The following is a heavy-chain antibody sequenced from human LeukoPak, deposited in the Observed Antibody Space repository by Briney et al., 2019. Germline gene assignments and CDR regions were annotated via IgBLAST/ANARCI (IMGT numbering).Heavy chain of an antibody. J-gene: IGHJ3*02. CDR3: ARGVLLWFGEKYAFDI. Sequence: SQTLSLTCTVSGGSISSGDYYWSWIRQPPGKGLEWIGYIYYSGSTYYNPSLKSRVTISVDTSKNQFSLKLSSVTAADTAVYYCARGVLLWFGEKYAFDIWGQGTMVAVSS. V-gene: IGHV4-30-4*01. CDR1: GGSISSGDYY. CDR2: IYYSGST. D-gene: IGHD3-10*01.